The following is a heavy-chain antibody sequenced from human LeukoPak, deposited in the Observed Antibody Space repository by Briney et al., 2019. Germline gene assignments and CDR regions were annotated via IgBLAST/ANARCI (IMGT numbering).Heavy chain of an antibody. CDR1: GDSISSGGYY. Sequence: PSETLSLTCNVSGDSISSGGYYWSWIRQHPGKGLEWIGYIHHSGTTYYNPSLKSRLIMSVDTSKNHFSLKLSSVTAADTAVYYCARAEITPTEFDYWGQGTLVTVSS. J-gene: IGHJ4*02. CDR2: IHHSGTT. V-gene: IGHV4-31*03. CDR3: ARAEITPTEFDY. D-gene: IGHD3-16*01.